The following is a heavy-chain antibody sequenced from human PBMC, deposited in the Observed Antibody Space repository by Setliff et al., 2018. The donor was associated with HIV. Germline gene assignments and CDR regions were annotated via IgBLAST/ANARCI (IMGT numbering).Heavy chain of an antibody. J-gene: IGHJ4*02. CDR1: GYTFTKYA. Sequence: ASVKVSCKASGYTFTKYAMSWVRQAPGQGLEWVGWINSNTGSPTYAQGLTGRFVFSLDTSISTAYLQISSLKAEDTAVYYCARDQRLFYFDSWGQGTLVTVSS. CDR3: ARDQRLFYFDS. V-gene: IGHV7-4-1*02. CDR2: INSNTGSP.